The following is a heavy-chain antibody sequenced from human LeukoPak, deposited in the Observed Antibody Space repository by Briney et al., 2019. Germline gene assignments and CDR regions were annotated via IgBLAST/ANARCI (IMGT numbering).Heavy chain of an antibody. CDR3: AAYYYDSSGYLNCDY. CDR1: GFTFDDYG. V-gene: IGHV3-20*04. Sequence: PGGSLRLSCAASGFTFDDYGMSWVRQAPRKGLEWVSGLIWNGGRTGYADSVKGRFTISRDNAKNSLYLQMNSLRAEDTAFYYFAAYYYDSSGYLNCDYWGQGALVTVSS. CDR2: LIWNGGRT. J-gene: IGHJ4*02. D-gene: IGHD3-22*01.